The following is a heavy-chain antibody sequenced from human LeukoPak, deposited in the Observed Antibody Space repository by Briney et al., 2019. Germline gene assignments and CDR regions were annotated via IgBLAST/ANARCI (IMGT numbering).Heavy chain of an antibody. V-gene: IGHV5-51*01. CDR1: GYSFATYW. J-gene: IGHJ4*02. CDR3: ARLRPPYYYDYSGHYLSYCDY. Sequence: GESLKISCKGSGYSFATYWIGWVRQMPGKGLEWMGIIYPGDSDTRYSSSFQGQVTISADKSISTAYLQWSSLKASDTAMYYCARLRPPYYYDYSGHYLSYCDYWGQGTLVTVSS. CDR2: IYPGDSDT. D-gene: IGHD3-22*01.